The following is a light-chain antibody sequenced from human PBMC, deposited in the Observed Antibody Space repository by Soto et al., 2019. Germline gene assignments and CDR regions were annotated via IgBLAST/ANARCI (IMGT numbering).Light chain of an antibody. J-gene: IGKJ1*01. CDR3: QHYNSYGT. Sequence: DLPMAQSPSTLPASLGDRVTLPFRASQSIDRWLAWYQQRPGKAPKILIYHASSLETGVPSRFSGSGSGTEFTLTISSLQPDDFATYYCQHYNSYGTFGQGTKVDIK. V-gene: IGKV1-5*01. CDR1: QSIDRW. CDR2: HAS.